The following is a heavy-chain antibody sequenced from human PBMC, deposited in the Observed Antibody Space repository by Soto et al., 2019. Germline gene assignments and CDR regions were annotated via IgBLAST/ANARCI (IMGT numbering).Heavy chain of an antibody. CDR1: GGSISSYY. D-gene: IGHD6-6*01. J-gene: IGHJ6*02. CDR3: ARQQLVRAYYYYYAMDV. V-gene: IGHV4-59*01. CDR2: IYYSGTT. Sequence: SETLSLTCTVSGGSISSYYWSWVRQPPGKGLEWIGYIYYSGTTKYNPSLKSRVPMAVDTSRNQFSLGLSSVTAADTAVYYCARQQLVRAYYYYYAMDVWGQGTTVTVSS.